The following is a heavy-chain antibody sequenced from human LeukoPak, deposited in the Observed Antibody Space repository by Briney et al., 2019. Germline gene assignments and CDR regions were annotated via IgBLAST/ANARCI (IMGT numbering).Heavy chain of an antibody. CDR3: ARDLSYGFDY. CDR2: IKTDGSST. J-gene: IGHJ4*02. Sequence: PGGSLRLSCAASGFTFSSYWMHWVRQAPGKGLVWVSRIKTDGSSTTYADSVKGRFTISRDNAKNTLYLQMNSLRAEDTAVYYCARDLSYGFDYWGQGTLVSVSS. V-gene: IGHV3-74*01. CDR1: GFTFSSYW. D-gene: IGHD1-26*01.